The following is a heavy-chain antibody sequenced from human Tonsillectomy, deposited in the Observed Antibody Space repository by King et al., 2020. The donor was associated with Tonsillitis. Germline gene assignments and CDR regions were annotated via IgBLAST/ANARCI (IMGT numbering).Heavy chain of an antibody. CDR1: GGSFSGYY. J-gene: IGHJ6*03. CDR2: INHSGST. CDR3: ARVNLKGFLAGYYYMDV. V-gene: IGHV4-34*01. Sequence: VQLPQWGAGLLKPSETLSLTCAVYGGSFSGYYWSWIRQPPGKGLEWIGEINHSGSTNYNPSLESRVTISVETSKNQVSLRLSSVTAADTAVYYCARVNLKGFLAGYYYMDVWGKGTTVTVSS. D-gene: IGHD3-3*01.